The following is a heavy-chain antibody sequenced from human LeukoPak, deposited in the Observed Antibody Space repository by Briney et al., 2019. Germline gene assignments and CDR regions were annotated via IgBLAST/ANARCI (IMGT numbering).Heavy chain of an antibody. CDR3: ARHFRPGWSLPPYFDY. V-gene: IGHV4-59*08. Sequence: SETLSLTCTVSGGSISSYYWSWIRQPPGKGLEWIGYIYYSGSTNYNPSLKSRVTISVDTSKNQFSLKLSSVTAADTAVYYCARHFRPGWSLPPYFDYWGQGTLVTVSS. D-gene: IGHD6-19*01. CDR2: IYYSGST. J-gene: IGHJ4*02. CDR1: GGSISSYY.